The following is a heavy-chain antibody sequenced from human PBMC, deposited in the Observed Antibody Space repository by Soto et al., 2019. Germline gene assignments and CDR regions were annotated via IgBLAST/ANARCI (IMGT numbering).Heavy chain of an antibody. CDR2: IYYSGST. CDR3: ARDYSSGWYGNMDV. D-gene: IGHD6-19*01. Sequence: PSETLSLTCTVSGGSISSSSYYWGWIRQPPGKGLEWIGSIYYSGSTYYNPSLKSRVTISVDTSKNQFSLKLSSVTAADTAVYYCARDYSSGWYGNMDVWGQGTTVTVSS. CDR1: GGSISSSSYY. J-gene: IGHJ6*02. V-gene: IGHV4-39*07.